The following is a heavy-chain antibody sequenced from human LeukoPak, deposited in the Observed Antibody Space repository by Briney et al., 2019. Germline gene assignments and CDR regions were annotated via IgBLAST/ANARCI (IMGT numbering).Heavy chain of an antibody. CDR3: AKQSSYHTQRT. D-gene: IGHD1-26*01. CDR2: ISGSGGST. CDR1: GFTFSSYA. Sequence: GGSLRLSCAASGFTFSSYAMSWVRQAPGKGLEGVSAISGSGGSTYYADSVKGRFTISRDNSKNTLYLQMNSLRAEDTAVYYCAKQSSYHTQRTWGQGTLVTVSS. V-gene: IGHV3-23*01. J-gene: IGHJ5*02.